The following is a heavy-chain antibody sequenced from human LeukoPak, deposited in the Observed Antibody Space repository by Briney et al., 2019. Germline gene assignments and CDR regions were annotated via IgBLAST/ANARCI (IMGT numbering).Heavy chain of an antibody. J-gene: IGHJ3*02. D-gene: IGHD6-6*01. CDR1: GFTVSSNS. CDR2: IYSGGNT. Sequence: GGSLRLSCAASGFTVSSNSMSWVRQAPGKGLEWVSVIYSGGNTYYADSVKGRFTISRDNSKNTLYLQMNSLRAEDTAVYYCATAERSSSSYAFDIWGQGTMVTVSS. CDR3: ATAERSSSSYAFDI. V-gene: IGHV3-53*01.